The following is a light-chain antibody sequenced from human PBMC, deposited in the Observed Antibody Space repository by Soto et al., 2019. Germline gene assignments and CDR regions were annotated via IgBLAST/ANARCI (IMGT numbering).Light chain of an antibody. V-gene: IGLV2-23*02. CDR3: SSYSGSSTFVI. CDR1: SSDVGSYNL. Sequence: QSALTQPASVSGSPGQSITISCTGTSSDVGSYNLVSWFRQYPGKAPTLMIYEVSKWPSGVSKRFSGSKSGNTASLTISGLQAEDEADYYCSSYSGSSTFVIFGGGTKLTVL. J-gene: IGLJ2*01. CDR2: EVS.